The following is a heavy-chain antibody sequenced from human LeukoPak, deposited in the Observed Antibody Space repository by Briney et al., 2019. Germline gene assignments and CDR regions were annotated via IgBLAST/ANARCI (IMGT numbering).Heavy chain of an antibody. V-gene: IGHV3-7*01. Sequence: GGSLRLSCAASGFTFSSYWMSWVRQAPGKGLEWVANIKQDGSEKYCLDSVKGRFTISRDNAKNSLYLQMNSLRAEDTAVYYCARGTGNPYFDYWGQGTLVTASS. D-gene: IGHD3-10*01. CDR3: ARGTGNPYFDY. J-gene: IGHJ4*02. CDR2: IKQDGSEK. CDR1: GFTFSSYW.